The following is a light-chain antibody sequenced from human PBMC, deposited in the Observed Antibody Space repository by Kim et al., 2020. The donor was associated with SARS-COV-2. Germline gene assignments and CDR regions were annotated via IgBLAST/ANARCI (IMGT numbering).Light chain of an antibody. J-gene: IGLJ2*01. V-gene: IGLV2-14*02. CDR3: SSYSTNKTLL. Sequence: YNSVSWYQHHPGKAPKLMIYYGTKRPPGISDRFSGSKSGNTASLTISGLQAEDEADYFCSSYSTNKTLLFGGGTQLTVL. CDR2: YGT. CDR1: YNS.